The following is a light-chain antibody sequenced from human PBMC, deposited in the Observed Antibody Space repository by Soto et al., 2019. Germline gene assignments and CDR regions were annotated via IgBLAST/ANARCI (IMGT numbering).Light chain of an antibody. J-gene: IGKJ2*01. Sequence: EIVMTQSPATLSVSPGERATLSCRASQSVSSNLAWYQQKPGQAPRLLIYGASTRATGIPARFSGSGSGTEFTLTIRRLQYEDYAVHYCQQYNNWPTYTFGQGNKLEIK. CDR1: QSVSSN. CDR2: GAS. CDR3: QQYNNWPTYT. V-gene: IGKV3-15*01.